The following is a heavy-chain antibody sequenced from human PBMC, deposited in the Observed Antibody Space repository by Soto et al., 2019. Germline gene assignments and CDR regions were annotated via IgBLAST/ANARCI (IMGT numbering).Heavy chain of an antibody. J-gene: IGHJ4*02. CDR1: RGSICGYY. CDR3: ARGYLGNDWYYYFDN. V-gene: IGHV4-59*13. D-gene: IGHD2-21*01. Sequence: SETLSITCTVCRGSICGYYWGWIRQQPGEGLEWIGYIHYSGNPHYNPSLKSRVAISVDTSRSQFSLRLSSVTAADTAVYYCARGYLGNDWYYYFDNWGQGALVTVSS. CDR2: IHYSGNP.